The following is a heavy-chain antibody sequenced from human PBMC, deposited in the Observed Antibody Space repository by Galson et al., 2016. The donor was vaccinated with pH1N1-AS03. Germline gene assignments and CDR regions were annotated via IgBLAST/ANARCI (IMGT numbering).Heavy chain of an antibody. D-gene: IGHD3-10*01. CDR1: GDSVSGSRGVA. CDR3: ARGKNSGFDY. J-gene: IGHJ4*02. Sequence: AISGDSVSGSRGVAWNSIRQSPSRGLEWLGRTFYWSKWSNDYAESVKSRITIDPDTSNNQFSLHLNSVNPEDTAIYFCARGKNSGFDYWGQGTPVTVAS. V-gene: IGHV6-1*01. CDR2: TFYWSKWSN.